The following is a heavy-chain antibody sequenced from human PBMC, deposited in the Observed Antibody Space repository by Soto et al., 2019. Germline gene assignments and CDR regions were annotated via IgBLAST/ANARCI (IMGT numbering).Heavy chain of an antibody. J-gene: IGHJ4*02. CDR2: ISGHNGNT. Sequence: ASVKVSCKASGYSFTSYGISWVRQAPGQGPEWMGWISGHNGNTNHPQSLQGRITMTTDTSRNTAYMELRSLRSDDTAVYYCARHRFNYYDDTVYYYFDYWGQGTLVTVSS. CDR3: ARHRFNYYDDTVYYYFDY. D-gene: IGHD3-22*01. CDR1: GYSFTSYG. V-gene: IGHV1-18*04.